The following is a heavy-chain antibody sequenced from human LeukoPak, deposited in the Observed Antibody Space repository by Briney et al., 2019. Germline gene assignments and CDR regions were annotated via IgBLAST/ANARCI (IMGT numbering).Heavy chain of an antibody. CDR2: IYYSGST. Sequence: SETLSLTCTVSGGSISSSSYYWGWIRQPPGKGLEWIGTIYYSGSTYYNPSLKSRVTISVDTSKNQFSLKLSSVTAADTAVYYCARVSLAVAGTVFFDYWGQGTLVTVSS. CDR1: GGSISSSSYY. D-gene: IGHD6-19*01. J-gene: IGHJ4*02. CDR3: ARVSLAVAGTVFFDY. V-gene: IGHV4-39*07.